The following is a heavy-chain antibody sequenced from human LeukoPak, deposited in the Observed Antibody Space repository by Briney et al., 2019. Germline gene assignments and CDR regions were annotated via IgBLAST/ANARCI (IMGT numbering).Heavy chain of an antibody. CDR1: AFSLSAYN. Sequence: PGGSLRLPCAASAFSLSAYNMNWVRHAPGKGREWVSSISYTGTYIYYADSAKGRFTLSRDYAQNSLYLQMNSLRAEDTGIYCGVRDRGTYRPIDYWGQGTLVTVSS. CDR3: VRDRGTYRPIDY. D-gene: IGHD1-26*01. V-gene: IGHV3-21*04. J-gene: IGHJ4*02. CDR2: ISYTGTYI.